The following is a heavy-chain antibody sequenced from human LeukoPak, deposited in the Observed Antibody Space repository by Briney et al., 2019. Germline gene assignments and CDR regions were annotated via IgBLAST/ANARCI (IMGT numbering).Heavy chain of an antibody. CDR1: GFTFSRYW. CDR2: IKQDGSEK. V-gene: IGHV3-7*01. Sequence: GGSLRLSCAASGFTFSRYWMSWVREAPGKGPEWVANIKQDGSEKNYVDSVKGRFTISRDNAKNSLYLQMNSLRAEDTAIYYCAKDTYDFWSGQSGYWGQGTLVTVSS. J-gene: IGHJ4*02. CDR3: AKDTYDFWSGQSGY. D-gene: IGHD3-3*01.